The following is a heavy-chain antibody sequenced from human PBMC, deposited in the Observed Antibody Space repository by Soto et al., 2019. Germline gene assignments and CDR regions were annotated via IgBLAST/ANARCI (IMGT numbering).Heavy chain of an antibody. J-gene: IGHJ4*02. D-gene: IGHD1-26*01. CDR1: GFTFSRNV. CDR2: IWFDGNNN. Sequence: QPGGSLRLSCAASGFTFSRNVMHWVRQAPGKGLEWVAMIWFDGNNNCHADSVKGRFTISRDNSKNTLYLQMNSLRAEDTAAYYCARDSGTYYFDYWGPGTLVTVSS. CDR3: ARDSGTYYFDY. V-gene: IGHV3-33*01.